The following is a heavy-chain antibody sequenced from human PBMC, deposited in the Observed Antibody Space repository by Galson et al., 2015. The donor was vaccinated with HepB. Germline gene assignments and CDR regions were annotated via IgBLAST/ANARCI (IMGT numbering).Heavy chain of an antibody. Sequence: SVKVSCKASGGTFNSYTITWVRQAPGQGLEWMGRIIPTLGLANYAQTFQGRVRITADKFTSTVYMEVSSLRSEDTATYYCARGHPGLGGSAPSGYVSFDSWGQGTLVTVSS. J-gene: IGHJ4*02. D-gene: IGHD3-16*01. V-gene: IGHV1-69*02. CDR3: ARGHPGLGGSAPSGYVSFDS. CDR2: IIPTLGLA. CDR1: GGTFNSYT.